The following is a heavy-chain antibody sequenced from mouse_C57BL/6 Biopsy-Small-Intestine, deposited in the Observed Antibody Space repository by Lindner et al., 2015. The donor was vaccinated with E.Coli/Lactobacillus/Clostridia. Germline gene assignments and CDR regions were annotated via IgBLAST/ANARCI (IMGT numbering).Heavy chain of an antibody. V-gene: IGHV1-54*01. CDR2: INPGSGGT. CDR3: ARTYGSSSYYFDY. Sequence: VQLQESGAELVRPGTSVKVSCKASGYAFTNYLIEWVKQRPGQGLEWIGVINPGSGGTNYNEKFKGKATLTADKSSSTAYMQLSSLTSEDSVVYFCARTYGSSSYYFDYWGQGTTLTVSS. J-gene: IGHJ2*01. D-gene: IGHD1-1*01. CDR1: GYAFTNYL.